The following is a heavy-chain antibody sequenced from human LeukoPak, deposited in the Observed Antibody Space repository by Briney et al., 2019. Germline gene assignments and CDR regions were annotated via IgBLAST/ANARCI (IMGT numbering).Heavy chain of an antibody. CDR3: ARDGHLGYCSSTSCSNWFDP. D-gene: IGHD2-2*01. CDR2: IYTSRST. CDR1: GGSISSYY. V-gene: IGHV4-4*07. J-gene: IGHJ5*02. Sequence: SETLSLTCTVSGGSISSYYWSWIRQPAGKGLEWIGRIYTSRSTNYNPSLKSRVTMSVDTSKNQFSLKLSSVTAADTAVYYCARDGHLGYCSSTSCSNWFDPWGQGTLVTVSS.